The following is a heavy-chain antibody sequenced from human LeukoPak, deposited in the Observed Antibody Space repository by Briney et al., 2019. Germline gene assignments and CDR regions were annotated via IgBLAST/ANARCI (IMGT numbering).Heavy chain of an antibody. V-gene: IGHV3-30-3*01. D-gene: IGHD4-11*01. CDR3: AKEASYSNYLY. CDR1: GFTFSSYA. CDR2: ISYDGSNK. Sequence: PGRSLRLSCAASGFTFSSYAMHWVRQAPGKGLEWVAVISYDGSNKYYADSVKGRFTISRDNSKNTLYLQMNSLRGEDTAVYYCAKEASYSNYLYWGQGTLVTVSS. J-gene: IGHJ4*02.